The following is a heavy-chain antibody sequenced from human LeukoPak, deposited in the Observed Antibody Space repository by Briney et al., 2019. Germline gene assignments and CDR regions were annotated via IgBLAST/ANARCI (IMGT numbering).Heavy chain of an antibody. CDR3: ARDLQYSGSYYGSAFDI. Sequence: PGGSLRLSCAASGFTFDDYGMSWVRQAPGKGLEWVSGINWNGGSTGYADSVKGRFTISRDNAKNSLYLQMNSLRAEDTALYYCARDLQYSGSYYGSAFDIWGQGTMVTVSS. D-gene: IGHD1-26*01. CDR2: INWNGGST. V-gene: IGHV3-20*04. CDR1: GFTFDDYG. J-gene: IGHJ3*02.